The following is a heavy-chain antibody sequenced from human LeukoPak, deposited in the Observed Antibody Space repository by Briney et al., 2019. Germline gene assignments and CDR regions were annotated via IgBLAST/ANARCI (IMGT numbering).Heavy chain of an antibody. CDR3: AKGGKYDILTGYRRSRLLGDF. J-gene: IGHJ4*02. D-gene: IGHD3-9*01. Sequence: GGSLRLSCAASGFIFSSHGMHWVRQTPAKGLEWVAFIRYDGSNKYYADSVKGRFIISRDNSKNTLFLQMNSLRPEDTAVYYCAKGGKYDILTGYRRSRLLGDFWGQGTLVTVSS. CDR2: IRYDGSNK. V-gene: IGHV3-30*02. CDR1: GFIFSSHG.